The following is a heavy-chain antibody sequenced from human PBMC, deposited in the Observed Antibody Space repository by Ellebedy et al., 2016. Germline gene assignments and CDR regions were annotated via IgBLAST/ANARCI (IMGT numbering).Heavy chain of an antibody. D-gene: IGHD2-15*01. Sequence: GGSLRLSCAASGFTFSSYAMSWVRQAPGKGLEWVSAISGSGGSTYYADSVKGRFTISRDNSKNTLYLQMNSLRAEDTAVYYCAKDQGKYCSGGSCYPTLWGQGTLVTVSS. CDR2: ISGSGGST. CDR3: AKDQGKYCSGGSCYPTL. J-gene: IGHJ4*02. V-gene: IGHV3-23*01. CDR1: GFTFSSYA.